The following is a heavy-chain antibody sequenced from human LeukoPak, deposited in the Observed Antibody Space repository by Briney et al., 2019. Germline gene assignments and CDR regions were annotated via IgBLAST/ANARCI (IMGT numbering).Heavy chain of an antibody. CDR2: INPSGGST. CDR1: GYTFTSYY. D-gene: IGHD1-26*01. Sequence: ASVKVSCKASGYTFTSYYMHWVRQAPGQGLEWMGIINPSGGSTSYAQKFQGRVTMTRDTSTSTVYMELSSLRSEDTAVYYCARPTVGARTGLDAFDIWGQGTMVTVSS. V-gene: IGHV1-46*01. CDR3: ARPTVGARTGLDAFDI. J-gene: IGHJ3*02.